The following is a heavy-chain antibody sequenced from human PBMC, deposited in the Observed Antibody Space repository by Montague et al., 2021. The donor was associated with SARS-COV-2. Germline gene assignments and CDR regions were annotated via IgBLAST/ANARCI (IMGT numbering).Heavy chain of an antibody. D-gene: IGHD3-16*02. CDR2: IYYCGST. J-gene: IGHJ4*02. Sequence: SETLSLTCTVSGGSISSNYWSWIWQPPGTGLEWIGYIYYCGSTXXXPSXXXRVTISVDTSKNQFSLTLSLVTAADTAVSYCASGRRITFGGVIGWFSTFDYWGQGTLVTVSS. V-gene: IGHV4-59*01. CDR3: ASGRRITFGGVIGWFSTFDY. CDR1: GGSISSNY.